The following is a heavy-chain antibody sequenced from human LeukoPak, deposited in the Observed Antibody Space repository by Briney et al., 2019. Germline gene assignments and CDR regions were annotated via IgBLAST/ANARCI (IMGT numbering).Heavy chain of an antibody. Sequence: PSETLSLTCTVSGGSISSYYWSWIRQPPGKGLEWIGYIYYSGSTNYNPSLMSRVTISVDTSKNQFSLKLSSVTAADTAVYYCARVSGWFDPWGQGTLVTVSS. D-gene: IGHD3-10*01. CDR1: GGSISSYY. CDR3: ARVSGWFDP. V-gene: IGHV4-59*01. J-gene: IGHJ5*02. CDR2: IYYSGST.